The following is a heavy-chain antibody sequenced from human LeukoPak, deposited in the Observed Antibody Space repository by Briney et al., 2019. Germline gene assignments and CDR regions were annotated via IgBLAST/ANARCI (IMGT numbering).Heavy chain of an antibody. V-gene: IGHV4-34*01. J-gene: IGHJ5*02. CDR3: AKAWLVRNWFDP. D-gene: IGHD6-19*01. Sequence: SETLSLTCAVYGGSFSGYYWRWIRHPPGKGLAWIGEINHSGSTNYSPSLKSRVTISVDTSKNQFSLKLSSVTAADTAVYYCAKAWLVRNWFDPWGQGTLVTVSS. CDR1: GGSFSGYY. CDR2: INHSGST.